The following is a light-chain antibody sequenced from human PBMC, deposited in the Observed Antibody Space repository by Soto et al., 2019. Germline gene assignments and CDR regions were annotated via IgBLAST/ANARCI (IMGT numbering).Light chain of an antibody. V-gene: IGLV2-14*01. Sequence: QSVLTQPASVSGSPGQSITISCTGTSSDVGGYNYVSWYQQHPGKAPKLMIYDVSNRPSVVSNRFSASKSPNTASLTISVLHSVFFTDYSCTSYSTLSTLVFG. J-gene: IGLJ2*01. CDR1: SSDVGGYNY. CDR2: DVS. CDR3: TSYSTLSTLV.